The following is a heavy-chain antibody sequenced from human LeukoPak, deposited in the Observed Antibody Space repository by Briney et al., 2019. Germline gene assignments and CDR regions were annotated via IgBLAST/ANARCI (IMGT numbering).Heavy chain of an antibody. Sequence: SETLSLTCTVSGDSLTSFYWSWIRQPPGKGLEWIGYIYYSGTTKYNPSLKSRVTISVDTSKNQLSLKLRSVTSADTAVYYCARTYGSSWYSYYFDSWGQGTLVAVSS. CDR3: ARTYGSSWYSYYFDS. CDR1: GDSLTSFY. CDR2: IYYSGTT. V-gene: IGHV4-59*01. J-gene: IGHJ4*02. D-gene: IGHD6-13*01.